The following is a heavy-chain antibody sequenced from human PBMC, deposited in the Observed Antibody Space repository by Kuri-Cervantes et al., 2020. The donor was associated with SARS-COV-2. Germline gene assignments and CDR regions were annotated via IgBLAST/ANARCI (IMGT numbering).Heavy chain of an antibody. CDR2: ISSGSTI. Sequence: GESLKISCAASGFTFSDYYMSWIRQAPGKGLEWVSYISSGSTIYYADSVKGRFTISRDNAKNSLYLQMNSLRAEDTAVYYCARSDYYYYMDVWGKGTTVTVSS. V-gene: IGHV3-11*04. J-gene: IGHJ6*03. CDR3: ARSDYYYYMDV. CDR1: GFTFSDYY.